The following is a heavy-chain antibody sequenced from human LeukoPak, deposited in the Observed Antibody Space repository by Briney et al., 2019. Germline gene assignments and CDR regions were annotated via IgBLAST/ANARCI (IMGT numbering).Heavy chain of an antibody. CDR1: GGSISSYY. J-gene: IGHJ3*02. D-gene: IGHD5-18*01. CDR3: ARSGYSYGADSFDI. CDR2: IYYSGYT. V-gene: IGHV4-59*01. Sequence: SETLSLTCTVSGGSISSYYWSWIRQPPGKGLEWIGYIYYSGYTNYNPSLKSRVTISVDTSKNQFSLKLSSVTAADTAVYYCARSGYSYGADSFDIWGQGTMVTVSS.